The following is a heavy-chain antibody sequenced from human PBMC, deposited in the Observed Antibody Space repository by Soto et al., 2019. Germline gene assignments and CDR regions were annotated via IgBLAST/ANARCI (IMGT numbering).Heavy chain of an antibody. CDR2: ISSSSSTI. J-gene: IGHJ3*02. D-gene: IGHD3-22*01. CDR1: GFTFSSYS. V-gene: IGHV3-48*02. CDR3: ARVGYYYDSSGYQKAFDI. Sequence: GGSLRLSCAASGFTFSSYSMNWVRQAPGKGLEWVSYISSSSSTIYYADSVKGRFTISRDNAKNSLYLQMNSLRDEDTAVYYCARVGYYYDSSGYQKAFDIWGQGTMVTVSS.